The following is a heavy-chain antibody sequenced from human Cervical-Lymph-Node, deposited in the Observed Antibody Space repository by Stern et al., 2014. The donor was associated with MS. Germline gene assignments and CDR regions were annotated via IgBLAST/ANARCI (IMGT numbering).Heavy chain of an antibody. J-gene: IGHJ4*02. CDR3: ARQRYFDY. CDR1: GYTFTSYW. Sequence: EVQLVPSGPEVKRPVESLQISCQASGYTFTSYWIGWVSQMPGKGLEWIPIIFPGGSDIRYSPSFQGQVTISADKSSSTAYLQWNTLKASDTAIYYCARQRYFDYWGQGTLVTVSS. CDR2: IFPGGSDI. V-gene: IGHV5-51*01.